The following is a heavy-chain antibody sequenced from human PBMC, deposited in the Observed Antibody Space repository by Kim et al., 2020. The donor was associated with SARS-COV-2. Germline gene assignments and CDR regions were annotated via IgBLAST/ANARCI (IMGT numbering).Heavy chain of an antibody. V-gene: IGHV3-33*06. CDR3: AKGPQQLEDNYFDY. J-gene: IGHJ4*02. CDR2: IWYDGSNK. D-gene: IGHD6-13*01. Sequence: GGSLRLSCAASGFTFSSYAMHWVRQAPGKGLEWVAVIWYDGSNKYYADSVKGRFTISRDNSKNTLYLQMNSLRAEDTAVYYCAKGPQQLEDNYFDYWGQGTLVTVSS. CDR1: GFTFSSYA.